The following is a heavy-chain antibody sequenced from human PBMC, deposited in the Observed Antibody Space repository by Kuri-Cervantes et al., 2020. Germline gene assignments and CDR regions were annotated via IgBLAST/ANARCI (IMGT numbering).Heavy chain of an antibody. CDR1: GFTFSSYA. V-gene: IGHV3-30-3*01. CDR2: ISYDGSNK. Sequence: GESLKISCAASGFTFSSYAMHWVRQAPGKGLEWVAVISYDGSNKYYADSVKGRFTISRDNSRNTLYLQMNSLRAEDTAVYYCASTTQYSSSWHYYYYYGMDVWGQGTTVTVSS. CDR3: ASTTQYSSSWHYYYYYGMDV. J-gene: IGHJ6*02. D-gene: IGHD6-13*01.